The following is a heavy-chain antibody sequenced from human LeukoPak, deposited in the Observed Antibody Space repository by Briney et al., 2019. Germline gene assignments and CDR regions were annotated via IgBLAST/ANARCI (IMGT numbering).Heavy chain of an antibody. V-gene: IGHV3-7*02. D-gene: IGHD3-22*01. CDR2: IREDGSEK. CDR3: AKRDYYDSSGYHL. CDR1: GFTFSRNS. Sequence: GGSLRLSCAVSGFTASGFTFSRNSMSWVRQAPGKGLDWVASIREDGSEKYYVDSVKGRFTISRDNAKNSLYLQMDSLRDEDTAVYYCAKRDYYDSSGYHLWGRGTLVTVSS. J-gene: IGHJ2*01.